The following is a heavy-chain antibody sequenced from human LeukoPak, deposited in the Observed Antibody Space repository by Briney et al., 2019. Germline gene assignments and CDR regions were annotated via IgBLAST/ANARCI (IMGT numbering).Heavy chain of an antibody. V-gene: IGHV3-73*01. D-gene: IGHD2-15*01. J-gene: IGHJ4*02. Sequence: GGSLRLSCAASGFTFSGSAMHWVRQASGKGLEWVGRIRSKTNSYATAYAASVKGRFTISRDDSKNTAYLQMNSLKTEGTAVYYCTSSGDIEGFDYWGQGTLVTVSS. CDR1: GFTFSGSA. CDR3: TSSGDIEGFDY. CDR2: IRSKTNSYAT.